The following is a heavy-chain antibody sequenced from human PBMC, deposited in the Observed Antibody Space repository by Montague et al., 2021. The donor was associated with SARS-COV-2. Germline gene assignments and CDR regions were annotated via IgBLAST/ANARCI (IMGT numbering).Heavy chain of an antibody. CDR2: VSYTGSA. D-gene: IGHD6-19*01. V-gene: IGHV4-39*01. Sequence: SETLSLTCSVSGGSISSSNYYWARIRQPPGKGLEWIGSVSYTGSAYYNPTLKSRITIFVDTSKTQFSLEVSSVTAADTAVYYCASGRGISVAGLDSWGQGTLVTVSS. J-gene: IGHJ4*02. CDR3: ASGRGISVAGLDS. CDR1: GGSISSSNYY.